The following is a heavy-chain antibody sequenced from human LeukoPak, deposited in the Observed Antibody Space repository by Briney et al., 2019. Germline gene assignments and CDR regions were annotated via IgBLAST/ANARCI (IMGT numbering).Heavy chain of an antibody. V-gene: IGHV4-34*01. CDR3: ARDRGFGDYPFFDI. J-gene: IGHJ3*02. CDR2: IYHSGST. Sequence: SETLSLTCAVYGGSFSNYYWSWIRQPPGKGLEWIGEIYHSGSTNYNPSLKSRVTISVDKSKNQFSLKLSSVTAADTAVYYCARDRGFGDYPFFDIWGQGTMVTVSS. CDR1: GGSFSNYY. D-gene: IGHD4-17*01.